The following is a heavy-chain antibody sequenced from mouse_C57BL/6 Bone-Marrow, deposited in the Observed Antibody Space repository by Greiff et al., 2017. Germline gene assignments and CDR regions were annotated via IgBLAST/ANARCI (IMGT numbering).Heavy chain of an antibody. D-gene: IGHD2-1*01. Sequence: VQLQQSGAELVRPGTSVKMSCKASGYTFTNYWIGWAKQRPGHGLEWIGDIYPGGGYTNYNEEFKGKATLTADKSSSTAYMQFSSLTSEDSAIYYCAIRDGNYAMDYWGQGTSVTVSS. CDR1: GYTFTNYW. V-gene: IGHV1-63*01. CDR2: IYPGGGYT. CDR3: AIRDGNYAMDY. J-gene: IGHJ4*01.